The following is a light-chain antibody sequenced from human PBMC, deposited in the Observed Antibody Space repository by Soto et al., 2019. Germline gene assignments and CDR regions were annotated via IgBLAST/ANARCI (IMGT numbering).Light chain of an antibody. Sequence: EIVLTQSPGTLSLSPGERATLSCRASQSVSSSYSAWYQQKPGQAPRLLIYGASSRATGIPDRFSGSGSGTDFTLTISRLEPEDFAVYYCQQYDSSPYTFGQGTKLEIK. V-gene: IGKV3-20*01. CDR1: QSVSSSY. CDR2: GAS. J-gene: IGKJ2*01. CDR3: QQYDSSPYT.